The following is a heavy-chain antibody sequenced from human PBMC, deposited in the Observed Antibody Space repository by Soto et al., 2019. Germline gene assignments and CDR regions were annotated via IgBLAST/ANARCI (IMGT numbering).Heavy chain of an antibody. CDR2: IYHSGST. J-gene: IGHJ4*02. Sequence: SETLSLTCAVSGYSISSGYYWGWIRQPPGKGLEWIGSIYHSGSTYYNPSLKSRVTISVDTSKNQFSLKLSSVTAADTAVYYCARAGGYDSCDYWGQVTLVTVSS. D-gene: IGHD5-12*01. CDR1: GYSISSGYY. V-gene: IGHV4-38-2*01. CDR3: ARAGGYDSCDY.